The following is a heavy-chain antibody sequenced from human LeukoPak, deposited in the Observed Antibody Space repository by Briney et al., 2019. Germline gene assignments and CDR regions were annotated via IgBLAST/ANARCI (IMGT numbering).Heavy chain of an antibody. CDR2: IIPIFGTA. CDR3: ARGASSSWPHVGRYYYYMDV. CDR1: GGTFSSYA. V-gene: IGHV1-69*06. J-gene: IGHJ6*03. D-gene: IGHD6-13*01. Sequence: ASVKVSCKASGGTFSSYAISWVRQAPGQGLEWMGGIIPIFGTANYAQKFQGRVTITADKSTSTAHMELSSLRSEDTAVYYCARGASSSWPHVGRYYYYMDVWGKGTTVTVSS.